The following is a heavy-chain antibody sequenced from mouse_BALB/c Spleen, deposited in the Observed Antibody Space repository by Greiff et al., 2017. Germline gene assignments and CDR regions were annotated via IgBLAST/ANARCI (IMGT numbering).Heavy chain of an antibody. CDR3: ARHEAYRGYFDY. Sequence: DVHLVESGGDLVKPGGSLKLSCAASGFTFSSYGMSWVRQTPDKRLEWVATISSGGSYTYYPDSVKGRFTISRDNAKNTLYLQMSSLKSEDTAMYYCARHEAYRGYFDYWGQGTTLTVSS. J-gene: IGHJ2*01. V-gene: IGHV5-6*01. CDR2: ISSGGSYT. CDR1: GFTFSSYG. D-gene: IGHD2-12*01.